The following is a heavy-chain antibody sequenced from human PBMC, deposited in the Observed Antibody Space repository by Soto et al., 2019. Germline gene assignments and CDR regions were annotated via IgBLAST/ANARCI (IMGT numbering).Heavy chain of an antibody. J-gene: IGHJ4*02. Sequence: QVQLQESGPGLVKPSETLSLTCTVSGDSINSYYWSWIRQPPGKGLEWIGYIYYTGSTSYSPSLNGRVTISLDTSKNQFSLKLSSVPAADTAVYYCARRSDYANPRFDSWGQGTLVTVSS. CDR2: IYYTGST. CDR3: ARRSDYANPRFDS. V-gene: IGHV4-59*08. D-gene: IGHD4-17*01. CDR1: GDSINSYY.